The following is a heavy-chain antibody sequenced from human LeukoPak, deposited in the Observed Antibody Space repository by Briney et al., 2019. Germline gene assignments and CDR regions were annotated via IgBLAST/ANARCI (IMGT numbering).Heavy chain of an antibody. CDR2: ISSSGSTI. J-gene: IGHJ6*04. V-gene: IGHV3-48*04. D-gene: IGHD3-10*02. Sequence: QAGGSLRLSCAASGFTFSSYNMNWVRQAPGEGLEWVSYISSSGSTIYYADSVQGRFTISRDNAKNSLYLRMNSLRAEDMAVYYCAELGITMIGGVWGKGTTVTISS. CDR1: GFTFSSYN. CDR3: AELGITMIGGV.